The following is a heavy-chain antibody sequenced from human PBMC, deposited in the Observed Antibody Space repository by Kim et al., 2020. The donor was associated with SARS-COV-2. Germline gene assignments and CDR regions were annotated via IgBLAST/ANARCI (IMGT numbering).Heavy chain of an antibody. CDR1: GFTFSSYA. D-gene: IGHD4-17*01. CDR3: AKGLKRTTVTIFDY. J-gene: IGHJ4*02. V-gene: IGHV3-23*03. CDR2: IYSGGSST. Sequence: GGSLRLSCAASGFTFSSYAMTWVRQAPGKGLEWVSVIYSGGSSTYYADSVKDRFTISRDDSKDTLFLQMNSLRAEDTAVYYCAKGLKRTTVTIFDYWGQGTLVTVSS.